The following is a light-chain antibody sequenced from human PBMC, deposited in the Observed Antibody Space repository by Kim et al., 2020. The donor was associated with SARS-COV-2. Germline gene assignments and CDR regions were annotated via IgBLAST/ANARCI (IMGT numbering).Light chain of an antibody. CDR1: QSVSSH. CDR3: QQYSNWPIT. Sequence: VPPGARAPPSCRASQSVSSHLAWYLQKRGQPPRLLIYGASTRATGIPDRFSGSGSGTEFTLTISSLQSEDFAVYYCQQYSNWPITFGQGTRLEIK. J-gene: IGKJ5*01. V-gene: IGKV3-15*01. CDR2: GAS.